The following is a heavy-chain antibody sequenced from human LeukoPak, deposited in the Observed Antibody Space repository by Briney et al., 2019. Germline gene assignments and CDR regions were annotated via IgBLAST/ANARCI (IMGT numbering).Heavy chain of an antibody. D-gene: IGHD3-10*01. Sequence: PGGSLRLSCAASGFTFSSYAMSWVRQAPGKGLEWVSAISGSGGSTYYADSVKGRFTISRDNSKNTLYLQMNSLRAEETAVYYCAAGGSGSYWWFDPWGQGTLVTVSS. J-gene: IGHJ5*02. CDR1: GFTFSSYA. CDR3: AAGGSGSYWWFDP. V-gene: IGHV3-23*01. CDR2: ISGSGGST.